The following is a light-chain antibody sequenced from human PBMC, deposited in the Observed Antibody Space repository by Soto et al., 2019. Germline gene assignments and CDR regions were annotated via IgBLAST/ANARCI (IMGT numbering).Light chain of an antibody. V-gene: IGKV3-11*01. Sequence: ESVLTQFPATLSLSPGERATLSCRASQSVSSYLGWYQQRPGQAPRLLIYDAFNRATGIPARFSGSGSGTDFTLTISSLEPEDFVVYYCQHRRNWPWTFGQGTKV. CDR1: QSVSSY. J-gene: IGKJ1*01. CDR3: QHRRNWPWT. CDR2: DAF.